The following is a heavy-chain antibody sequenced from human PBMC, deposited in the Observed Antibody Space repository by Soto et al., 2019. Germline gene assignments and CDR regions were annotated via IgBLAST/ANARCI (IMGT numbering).Heavy chain of an antibody. CDR2: IIPILGIA. CDR1: GCTLSSYT. D-gene: IGHD3-10*01. Sequence: QVQLVQSGAEVKKPGSSVKVACKASGCTLSSYTISWVRQAPGQGLEWMGRIIPILGIANYAQKFQGIVTITADKSKSPSYIEMSSLGSEDTAVDYCARAKGNDGSGSYFAFDTWGQGTMFTVSS. V-gene: IGHV1-69*02. J-gene: IGHJ3*02. CDR3: ARAKGNDGSGSYFAFDT.